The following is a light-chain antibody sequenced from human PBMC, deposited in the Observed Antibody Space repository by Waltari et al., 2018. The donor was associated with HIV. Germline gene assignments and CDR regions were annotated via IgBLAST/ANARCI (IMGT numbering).Light chain of an antibody. J-gene: IGLJ2*01. Sequence: PGQSITISCTGTNDDIGSYVYVSWYQQHPGKAPKLLMYDVSSRPSGVSDRFSGSKSGHTASLTISGIQTEDEAHYYCTSYTSLTTVVFGGGTKLTVL. CDR2: DVS. CDR3: TSYTSLTTVV. V-gene: IGLV2-14*03. CDR1: NDDIGSYVY.